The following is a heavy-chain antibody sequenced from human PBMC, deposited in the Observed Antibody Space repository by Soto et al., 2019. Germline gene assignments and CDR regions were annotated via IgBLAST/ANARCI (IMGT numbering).Heavy chain of an antibody. D-gene: IGHD3-3*01. CDR2: IFSADNT. CDR3: AITGAGYYIV. CDR1: GFTVSSNY. Sequence: EVQLVESGGGLIQPGGSRRLSCAASGFTVSSNYLSWVRQAPGKGLEWVSVIFSADNTHYADSVKGRFTISRDNSKNTVFLQMNSLRAEDTAVYYCAITGAGYYIVWGQGTPVTVSS. J-gene: IGHJ4*02. V-gene: IGHV3-53*01.